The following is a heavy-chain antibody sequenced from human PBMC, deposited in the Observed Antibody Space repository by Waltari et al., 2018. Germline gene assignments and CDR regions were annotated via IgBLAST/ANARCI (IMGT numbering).Heavy chain of an antibody. V-gene: IGHV4-61*02. CDR2: IYTSGST. J-gene: IGHJ5*02. Sequence: QVQLQESGPGLVKPSQTLSLTCTVSGGSISSGSYYWSWIRQPAGKGLEWIGRIYTSGSTNYNPSLKSRVTISVDTSKNQFSLKLSSVTAADTAVYYCARDPDLNWFDPWGQGTLVTVSS. CDR1: GGSISSGSYY. CDR3: ARDPDLNWFDP.